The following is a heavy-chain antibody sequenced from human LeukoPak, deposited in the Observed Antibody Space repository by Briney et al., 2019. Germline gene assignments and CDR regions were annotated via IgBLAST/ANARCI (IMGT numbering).Heavy chain of an antibody. D-gene: IGHD1-7*01. V-gene: IGHV3-7*01. Sequence: GGSLRLSCAASGFTFSSYWMNWVRQAPGKGLEWVANIKQDGSEKYYLDSVKGRFTISRDNAKNSLCLQMNSLRAEDTAVYYCARAMKPELPASSGHSYGMDVWGQGTTVTVSS. J-gene: IGHJ6*02. CDR2: IKQDGSEK. CDR1: GFTFSSYW. CDR3: ARAMKPELPASSGHSYGMDV.